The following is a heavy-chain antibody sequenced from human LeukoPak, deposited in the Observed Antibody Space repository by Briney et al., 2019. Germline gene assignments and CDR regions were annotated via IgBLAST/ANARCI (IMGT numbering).Heavy chain of an antibody. D-gene: IGHD5-12*01. CDR3: AKESEATSFDY. CDR1: GFTFDDYT. Sequence: GGSLRLSCAASGFTFDDYTMHWVRQAPGKGLEWVSLISWDGGSTYYADSVKGRFTISRDSSKNSLYLQMNSLRTEDTALYYCAKESEATSFDYWGQGTLVTVSS. CDR2: ISWDGGST. V-gene: IGHV3-43*01. J-gene: IGHJ4*02.